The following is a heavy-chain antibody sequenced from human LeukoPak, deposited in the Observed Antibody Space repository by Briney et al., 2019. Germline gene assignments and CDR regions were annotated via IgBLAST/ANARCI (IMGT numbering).Heavy chain of an antibody. CDR3: TRDRGFGADDY. D-gene: IGHD3-10*01. J-gene: IGHJ4*02. CDR2: IHKDGSAK. Sequence: GGSLTLSCGASGFPFSGYWMSWVRQAPGKGLEWVANIHKDGSAKRYVDSVKGRFTISRDNAKSSLYLQMNSLRDEDTAVYYCTRDRGFGADDYWGQGSLVSVSS. V-gene: IGHV3-7*01. CDR1: GFPFSGYW.